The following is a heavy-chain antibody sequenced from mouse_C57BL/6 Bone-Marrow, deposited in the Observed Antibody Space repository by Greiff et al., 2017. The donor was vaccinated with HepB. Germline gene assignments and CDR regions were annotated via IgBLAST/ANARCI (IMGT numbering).Heavy chain of an antibody. CDR1: GFNIKDYY. V-gene: IGHV14-2*01. Sequence: EVQLVESGAELVKPGASVKLSCTASGFNIKDYYMHWVKQRTEQGLEWIGRIDPEDGETKYAPKFQGKATITADTSSNTAYLQLSSLTSEDTAVYYCARDPTTVVATRDAMDYWGQGTSVTVSS. D-gene: IGHD1-1*01. CDR3: ARDPTTVVATRDAMDY. CDR2: IDPEDGET. J-gene: IGHJ4*01.